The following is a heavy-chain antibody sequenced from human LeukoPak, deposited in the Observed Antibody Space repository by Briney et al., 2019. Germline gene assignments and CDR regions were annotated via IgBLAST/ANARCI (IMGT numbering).Heavy chain of an antibody. D-gene: IGHD4-11*01. CDR3: AREDYSNYVNWFDP. CDR1: GGSFSDYY. Sequence: SETLSLTCAVYGGSFSDYYWSWIRQPPGKGLEWIGEINHSGSTNKKPSLKSRVTISVDTSKNQFSLKLSSVTAADTAVYYCAREDYSNYVNWFDPWGQGTLVTVSS. J-gene: IGHJ5*02. V-gene: IGHV4-34*01. CDR2: INHSGST.